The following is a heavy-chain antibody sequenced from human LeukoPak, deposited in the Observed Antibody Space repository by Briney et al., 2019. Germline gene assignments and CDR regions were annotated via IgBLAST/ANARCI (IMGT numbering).Heavy chain of an antibody. Sequence: GGSLRLSCAASGFTFSNYGMNWVRQAPGKGLEWVSFNTSRSSYIYYADSMKGRFTISRDNAKNSLYLQMNSLRVDDTAVYYCAREEPGDLGQAFHYWGQGTLVTVSS. D-gene: IGHD7-27*01. CDR2: NTSRSSYI. V-gene: IGHV3-21*01. CDR3: AREEPGDLGQAFHY. CDR1: GFTFSNYG. J-gene: IGHJ4*02.